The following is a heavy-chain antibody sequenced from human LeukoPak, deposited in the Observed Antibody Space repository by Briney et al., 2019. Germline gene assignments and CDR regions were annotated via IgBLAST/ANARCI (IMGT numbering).Heavy chain of an antibody. D-gene: IGHD4-11*01. J-gene: IGHJ4*02. CDR3: ARDKWLTTTHYFDY. V-gene: IGHV3-21*01. CDR1: GFTFSSYS. CDR2: ISSSSSYI. Sequence: GRSLRLSCAASGFTFSSYSMNWVRQAPGKGLEWVSSISSSSSYIYYADSVKGRFTISRDNAKNSLYLQMNSLRAEDTAVYYCARDKWLTTTHYFDYWGQGTLVTVSS.